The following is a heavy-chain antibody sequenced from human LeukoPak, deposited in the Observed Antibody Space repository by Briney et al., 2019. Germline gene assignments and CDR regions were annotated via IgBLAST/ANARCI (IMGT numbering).Heavy chain of an antibody. CDR1: GFIFSNVW. D-gene: IGHD1-1*01. Sequence: GGSLRLSCAVSGFIFSNVWMSWVRQAPGKGLEWVGRIKSKTDGGTTDYAAPVKGRFTISRDDSKNTLYLQLNSLNTADTAVHYCTTDPRNGYYFDYWGQGTLVTVSS. CDR2: IKSKTDGGTT. CDR3: TTDPRNGYYFDY. V-gene: IGHV3-15*01. J-gene: IGHJ4*02.